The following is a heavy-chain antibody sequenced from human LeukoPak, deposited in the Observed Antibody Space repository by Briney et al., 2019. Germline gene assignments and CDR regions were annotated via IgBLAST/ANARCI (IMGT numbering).Heavy chain of an antibody. V-gene: IGHV3-48*03. Sequence: GGSLRLSCAASGFTFSSYEMNWVRQAPGKGLEWVSYISSSGSTIYYADSVKGRFTTSRDNAKNSLYLQMNSLRAEDTAVYSCASGITMIFAFDIWGQGTMVTVSS. CDR1: GFTFSSYE. D-gene: IGHD3-22*01. J-gene: IGHJ3*02. CDR3: ASGITMIFAFDI. CDR2: ISSSGSTI.